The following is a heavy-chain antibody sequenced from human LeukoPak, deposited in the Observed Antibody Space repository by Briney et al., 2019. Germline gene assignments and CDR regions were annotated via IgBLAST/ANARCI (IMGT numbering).Heavy chain of an antibody. CDR3: ARGPYFYDSGGYYHFGGVDV. Sequence: GASVKVSCKASGGTFSSYAISWVRQATGQGLEWMGWMNPNSANTGYAQKFQGRVTMTRNISISTAFMELSSLRSEDTAVYYCARGPYFYDSGGYYHFGGVDVWGQGTTVTVSS. CDR2: MNPNSANT. D-gene: IGHD3-22*01. J-gene: IGHJ6*02. V-gene: IGHV1-8*02. CDR1: GGTFSSYA.